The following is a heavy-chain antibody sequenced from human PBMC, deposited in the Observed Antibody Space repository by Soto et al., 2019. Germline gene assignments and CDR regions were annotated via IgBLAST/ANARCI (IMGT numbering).Heavy chain of an antibody. J-gene: IGHJ5*02. D-gene: IGHD1-1*01. V-gene: IGHV4-4*07. CDR2: IYATGTT. Sequence: PSETLSLTCTVSGASISGFYWSWIRKSAGKGLEWIGRIYATGTTDYNPSLKSRVMTSVDTSKKQFSLKLRSVTAADTAVYYCVRDGTKTLRDWFDPWGQGISVTVSS. CDR3: VRDGTKTLRDWFDP. CDR1: GASISGFY.